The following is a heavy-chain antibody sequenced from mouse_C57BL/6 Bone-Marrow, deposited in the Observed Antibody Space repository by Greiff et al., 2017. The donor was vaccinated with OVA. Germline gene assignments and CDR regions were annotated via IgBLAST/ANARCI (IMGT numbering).Heavy chain of an antibody. Sequence: EVKLVESGGDLVKPGGSLKLSCAASGFTFSSYGMSWVRQTPDKRLEWVATISSGGSYTYYPDSVKGRFTISRDNAKNTLYLQMSSLKSEDTAMYYCARQLRYFDYGGQGTTLTVSS. J-gene: IGHJ2*01. D-gene: IGHD3-2*02. V-gene: IGHV5-6*02. CDR2: ISSGGSYT. CDR3: ARQLRYFDY. CDR1: GFTFSSYG.